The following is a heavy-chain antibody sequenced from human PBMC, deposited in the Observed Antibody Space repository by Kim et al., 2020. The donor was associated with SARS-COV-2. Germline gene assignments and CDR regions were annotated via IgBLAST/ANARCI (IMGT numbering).Heavy chain of an antibody. CDR2: INSDGSST. V-gene: IGHV3-74*01. Sequence: GGSLRLSCAASGFTFSNYWMHWVRQAPGKGLVWVSRINSDGSSTTYADSVKGRFTISRDNAKNTLFLQMNSLIAEDAAVYYCARDGNGLGVWGQGTTVTV. CDR3: ARDGNGLGV. J-gene: IGHJ6*02. CDR1: GFTFSNYW.